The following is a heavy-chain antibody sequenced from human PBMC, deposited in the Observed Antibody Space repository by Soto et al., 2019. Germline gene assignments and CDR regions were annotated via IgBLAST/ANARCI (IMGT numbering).Heavy chain of an antibody. CDR3: ARQPSSTIFGVVTHYYGMDV. CDR1: GYSFTSYW. CDR2: IDPSDSYT. D-gene: IGHD3-3*01. Sequence: PGESLKISCKGSGYSFTSYWISWVRQMPWKGLEWMGRIDPSDSYTNYSPSFQGHVTISADKSISTAYLQWSSLKASDTAMYYCARQPSSTIFGVVTHYYGMDVWGQGTTVTVSS. V-gene: IGHV5-10-1*01. J-gene: IGHJ6*02.